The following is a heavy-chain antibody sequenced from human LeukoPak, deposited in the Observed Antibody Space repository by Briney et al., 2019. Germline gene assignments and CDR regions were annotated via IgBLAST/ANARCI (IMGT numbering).Heavy chain of an antibody. D-gene: IGHD1-7*01. J-gene: IGHJ5*02. V-gene: IGHV4-39*01. CDR3: ARVYGTTSQIDP. CDR1: GGSISSSSYY. CDR2: IYYSGST. Sequence: SETLSLTCTVSGGSISSSSYYWGWIRQPPGKGLEWIGSIYYSGSTYYNPSLKSRVTISVDTSKNQFSLKLSSVTAADTAVYYCARVYGTTSQIDPWGQGTLVTVSS.